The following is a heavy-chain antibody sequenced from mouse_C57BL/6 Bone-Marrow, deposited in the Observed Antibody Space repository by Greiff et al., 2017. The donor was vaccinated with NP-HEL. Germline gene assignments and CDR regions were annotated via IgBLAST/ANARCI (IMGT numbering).Heavy chain of an antibody. CDR3: TTYYYYGSSYWYFDV. J-gene: IGHJ1*03. V-gene: IGHV14-4*01. Sequence: VQLQQSGAELVRPGASVKLSCTASGFNIKDDYMHWVKQRPEQGLEWIGWFDPENGDTEYASKFQGTAPLTADTSSTTAYLQLSSLTSEDTAVYYCTTYYYYGSSYWYFDVWGTGTTVTVSS. D-gene: IGHD1-1*01. CDR1: GFNIKDDY. CDR2: FDPENGDT.